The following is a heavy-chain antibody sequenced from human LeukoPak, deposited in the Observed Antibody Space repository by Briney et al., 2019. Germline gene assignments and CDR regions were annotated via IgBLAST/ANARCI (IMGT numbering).Heavy chain of an antibody. CDR3: ARSRPSYCSSTSCFGDYYYYGMDV. D-gene: IGHD2-2*01. Sequence: SVEVSCKASGGTFSSYAISWVRQAPGQGLEWMGGIIPIFGTANYAQKFQGRVTITADESTSTAYMELSSLRSEDTAVYYCARSRPSYCSSTSCFGDYYYYGMDVWGKGTTVTVSS. CDR1: GGTFSSYA. CDR2: IIPIFGTA. V-gene: IGHV1-69*01. J-gene: IGHJ6*04.